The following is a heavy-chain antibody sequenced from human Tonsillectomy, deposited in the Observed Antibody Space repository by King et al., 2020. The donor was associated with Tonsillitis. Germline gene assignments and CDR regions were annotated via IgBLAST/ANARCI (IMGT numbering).Heavy chain of an antibody. Sequence: VQLPQWGAGLLKPSETLSLTCAVYGGSFTGYYWSWIRQPPGKGLEWIGEINHSGSTNYNPSLKSRATISVDTSKSQFSLKLSSVTAADTAVYYCAREPGNYFDYWGQGTLVTVSS. J-gene: IGHJ4*02. V-gene: IGHV4-34*01. CDR1: GGSFTGYY. CDR2: INHSGST. CDR3: AREPGNYFDY.